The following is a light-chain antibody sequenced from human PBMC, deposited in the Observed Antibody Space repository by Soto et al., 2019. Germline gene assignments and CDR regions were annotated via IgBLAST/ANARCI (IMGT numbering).Light chain of an antibody. V-gene: IGKV4-1*01. CDR3: QQYYSTPYT. CDR2: CAS. Sequence: DIVMTQSPDSLAVSLGERATINCKSSQSVLYSSNNKKYLAWYQQKPGQPPQLLIYCASTRESGVPDRFSGRGSWTDFTLTISSLQAEDVAVYYCQQYYSTPYTFGQGTKLEIK. J-gene: IGKJ2*01. CDR1: QSVLYSSNNKKY.